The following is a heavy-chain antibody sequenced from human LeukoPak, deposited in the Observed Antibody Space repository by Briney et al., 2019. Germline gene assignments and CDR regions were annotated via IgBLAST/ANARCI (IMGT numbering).Heavy chain of an antibody. J-gene: IGHJ4*02. Sequence: GGSLRLSCAASGFTFDDYAMHWVRQAPGKGLEWVSLISGDGGSTYYADSVKGRFTISRDNSKNSLYLQMNSLRTEDTALYYCAKDMRECSGGSCYSAFDYWGQGTLVTVSS. CDR3: AKDMRECSGGSCYSAFDY. CDR2: ISGDGGST. V-gene: IGHV3-43*02. D-gene: IGHD2-15*01. CDR1: GFTFDDYA.